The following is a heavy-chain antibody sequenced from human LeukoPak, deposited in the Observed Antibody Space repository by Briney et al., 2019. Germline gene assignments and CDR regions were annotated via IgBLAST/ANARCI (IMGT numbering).Heavy chain of an antibody. V-gene: IGHV1-18*01. CDR2: ISAYNGNT. CDR1: GYTFTSYG. Sequence: ASVKVSCKASGYTFTSYGISWVRQAPGQGLKWMGWISAYNGNTNYGQKLQGRVTMTTDTSTSTAYMELRSLRSDDTAVYYCARDRYIYGGDHDAFDIWGQGTMVTVSS. J-gene: IGHJ3*02. CDR3: ARDRYIYGGDHDAFDI. D-gene: IGHD5-18*01.